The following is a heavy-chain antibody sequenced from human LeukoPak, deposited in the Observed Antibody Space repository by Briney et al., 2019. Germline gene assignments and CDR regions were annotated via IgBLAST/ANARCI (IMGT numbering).Heavy chain of an antibody. D-gene: IGHD3-3*01. Sequence: PGGSLRLSCAASGFTFSSYAMSWVRQAPGKGLEWVSAISGSGGSTYYADSVKGRFTISRDNSKNTLYLQMNSLRAEDTAVYYCATVESLPGYYDFWSGAPPQYYWGQGTLVTVSS. CDR1: GFTFSSYA. J-gene: IGHJ4*02. CDR2: ISGSGGST. V-gene: IGHV3-23*01. CDR3: ATVESLPGYYDFWSGAPPQYY.